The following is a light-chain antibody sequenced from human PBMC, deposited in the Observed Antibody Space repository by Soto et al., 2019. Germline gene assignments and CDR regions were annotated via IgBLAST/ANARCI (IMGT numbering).Light chain of an antibody. Sequence: DIQLTQSPSTLSAAVVESVTITFRASQNIRNLLAWYQQKPGKAPKPLIYDASTLKTGVPSRFSGSGSGSEFNFTITGLQPDDFATYFCQQYNTYATFGQGTRLEIK. CDR1: QNIRNL. CDR2: DAS. J-gene: IGKJ5*01. V-gene: IGKV1-5*01. CDR3: QQYNTYAT.